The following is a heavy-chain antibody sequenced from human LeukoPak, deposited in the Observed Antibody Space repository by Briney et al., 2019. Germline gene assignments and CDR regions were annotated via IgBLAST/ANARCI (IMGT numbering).Heavy chain of an antibody. D-gene: IGHD6-6*01. Sequence: ATVKISCKVSGYTFTDYYMHWAQQAPGKGLEWMGLVDPEDGETIYAEKFQGRVTITADTSTDTAYMELSSLRSEGAAVYYCATTPPSGSSPGGYNWFDPWGQGTLVTVSS. CDR1: GYTFTDYY. CDR3: ATTPPSGSSPGGYNWFDP. CDR2: VDPEDGET. V-gene: IGHV1-69-2*01. J-gene: IGHJ5*02.